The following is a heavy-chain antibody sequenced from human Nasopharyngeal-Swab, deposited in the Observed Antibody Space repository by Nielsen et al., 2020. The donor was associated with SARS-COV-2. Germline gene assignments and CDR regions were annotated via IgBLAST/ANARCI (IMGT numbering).Heavy chain of an antibody. J-gene: IGHJ4*02. D-gene: IGHD4-17*01. Sequence: GESLKISCAASGFIFSTCAMSWFRQAPGQGLEWVSTIANRYDDTYYSDSMGGRVTVSRDNAKNTLYLQMNSLRAEDTAVYYCVTMTTVTTDWGQGTLVTVSS. V-gene: IGHV3-23*01. CDR1: GFIFSTCA. CDR2: IANRYDDT. CDR3: VTMTTVTTD.